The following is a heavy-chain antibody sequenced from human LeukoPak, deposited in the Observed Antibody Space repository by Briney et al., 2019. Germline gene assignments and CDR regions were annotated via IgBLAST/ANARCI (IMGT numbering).Heavy chain of an antibody. D-gene: IGHD3-16*01. Sequence: ASVKVSCKVSGYTLTELSMHWVRQAPGKGLEWMGGFDPEDGETIYAQKFQGSVSMTEDASTDTAYMELSSRRCEDKAAYYWATRAGGWGSYYWFDPWGQGTLVTVSS. CDR3: ATRAGGWGSYYWFDP. J-gene: IGHJ5*02. CDR1: GYTLTELS. V-gene: IGHV1-24*01. CDR2: FDPEDGET.